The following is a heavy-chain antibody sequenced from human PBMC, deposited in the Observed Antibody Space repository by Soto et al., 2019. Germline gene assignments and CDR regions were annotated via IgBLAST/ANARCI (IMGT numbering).Heavy chain of an antibody. J-gene: IGHJ3*02. CDR1: AVSFSSNA. CDR3: ERLKGPYGGTSRGVFDR. D-gene: IGHD4-17*01. V-gene: IGHV1-69*06. Sequence: QVQLVQSGAEVKKPGSSVKVSCKASAVSFSSNALTWVRQAPGQGLEWMGGIIPYFHTANYAQKFQGRVIITADKSTSTDYMELTSLRSEDTAVYYCERLKGPYGGTSRGVFDRWGQGKIVTVS. CDR2: IIPYFHTA.